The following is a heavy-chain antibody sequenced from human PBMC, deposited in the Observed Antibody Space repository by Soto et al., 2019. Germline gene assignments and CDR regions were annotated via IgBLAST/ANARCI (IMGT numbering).Heavy chain of an antibody. CDR1: GFTSSSYS. Sequence: DVQLLESGGGLVQPGGSLRLSCAASGFTSSSYSMSWVRQAPGKGLEWVSVISSSGGTTYYADFVKGRFTISRDNSKNTLDLQMSSLGVEDTAVYYCARRQYGSKWYGGFDYWGQGTLVTVSS. V-gene: IGHV3-23*01. D-gene: IGHD6-13*01. J-gene: IGHJ4*02. CDR3: ARRQYGSKWYGGFDY. CDR2: ISSSGGTT.